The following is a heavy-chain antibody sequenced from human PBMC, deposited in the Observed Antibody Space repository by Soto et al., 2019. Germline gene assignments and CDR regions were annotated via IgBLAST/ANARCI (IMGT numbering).Heavy chain of an antibody. Sequence: SVKVSCKASGGTFSSYTISWVRQAPGQGLEWMGRIIPILGIANYAQKFQGRVTITADKSTSTAYMELSSLRSEDTAVYYCARGPEDYYDSSGYLFDYWGQGTLVTVSS. CDR2: IIPILGIA. CDR1: GGTFSSYT. D-gene: IGHD3-22*01. J-gene: IGHJ4*02. CDR3: ARGPEDYYDSSGYLFDY. V-gene: IGHV1-69*02.